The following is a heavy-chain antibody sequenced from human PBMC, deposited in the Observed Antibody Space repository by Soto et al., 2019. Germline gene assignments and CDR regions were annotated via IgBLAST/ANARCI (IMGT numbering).Heavy chain of an antibody. V-gene: IGHV4-61*08. CDR2: IYYNGNT. CDR3: TRANWYSEY. Sequence: SETLSLTCTVSGDSIRSGGYYWSWIRQHPGKGLEWIGYIYYNGNTNYNPSLKSRVTMSVDTSKNQISLKLSSVTAADTAVYYCTRANWYSEYWGQGTLVTVSS. CDR1: GDSIRSGGYY. D-gene: IGHD7-27*01. J-gene: IGHJ4*02.